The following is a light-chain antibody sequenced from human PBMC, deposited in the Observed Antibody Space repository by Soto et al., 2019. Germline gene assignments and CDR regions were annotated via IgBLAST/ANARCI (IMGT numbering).Light chain of an antibody. CDR2: DVT. Sequence: QSVLTQPRSVSGSPGQSVTISCTGTSSDVGGYNYVSWYQQHPGNAPKLMIYDVTKRPSGVPDRFSGSRSGNTASLTISGLQAEDEADYSCCSYAGSYTFEVFGTGTKLTVL. V-gene: IGLV2-11*01. CDR1: SSDVGGYNY. CDR3: CSYAGSYTFEV. J-gene: IGLJ1*01.